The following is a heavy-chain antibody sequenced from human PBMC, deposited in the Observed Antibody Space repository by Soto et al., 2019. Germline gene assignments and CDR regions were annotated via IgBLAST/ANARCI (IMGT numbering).Heavy chain of an antibody. D-gene: IGHD3-10*01. V-gene: IGHV1-2*04. Sequence: ASVKVSCKASGYTFAGYYMHWVRQAPGQGLEWMGWINPNSGGTNYAQKFQGWVTMTRDTSISTAYMELSSLRSEDTAVYYCARDRGYYGSGSRNWFDPWGQ. CDR1: GYTFAGYY. CDR2: INPNSGGT. J-gene: IGHJ5*02. CDR3: ARDRGYYGSGSRNWFDP.